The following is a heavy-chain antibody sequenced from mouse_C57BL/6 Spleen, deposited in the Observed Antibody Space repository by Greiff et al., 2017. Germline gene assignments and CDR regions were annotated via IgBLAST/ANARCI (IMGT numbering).Heavy chain of an antibody. CDR2: IWTGGGT. D-gene: IGHD1-2*01. Sequence: VQLQQSGPGLVAPSQSLSITCTVSGFSLTSYAISWVRQPPGKGLEWIGVIWTGGGTNYNSAIKTRLNISKDNSKSKVCLKMNSLQTDDSARYYCARTPEDATAFDYWGQGTTLTVSS. CDR3: ARTPEDATAFDY. CDR1: GFSLTSYA. J-gene: IGHJ2*01. V-gene: IGHV2-9-1*01.